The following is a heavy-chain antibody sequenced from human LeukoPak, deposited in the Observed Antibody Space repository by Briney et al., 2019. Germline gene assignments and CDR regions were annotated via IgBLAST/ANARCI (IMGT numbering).Heavy chain of an antibody. V-gene: IGHV4-39*01. CDR3: AAQYSGYVRLDY. D-gene: IGHD5-12*01. CDR2: IYYSGNT. CDR1: GGSISSSNYY. Sequence: SETLSLTCTVSGGSISSSNYYWGWIRQPPGKGLEWIGSIYYSGNTYYNPSLKSRVTISVDTSRNQFSLKLSSVTAADTAVYYCAAQYSGYVRLDYWGQGTLVTVSS. J-gene: IGHJ4*02.